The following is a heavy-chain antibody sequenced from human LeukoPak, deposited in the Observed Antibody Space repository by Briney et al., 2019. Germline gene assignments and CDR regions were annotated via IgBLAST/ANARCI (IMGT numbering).Heavy chain of an antibody. D-gene: IGHD1-14*01. V-gene: IGHV3-30*18. J-gene: IGHJ4*02. Sequence: GRSLRLSCAASGFTFSRSAVHWGRQAPGKGLEWVAVISHDGSNSDYTDSVKGRFTISRDNSKNTLYLQMNSLRAEDTAVYYCAKDMKPLMHFDYWGQGTLVTVSS. CDR1: GFTFSRSA. CDR2: ISHDGSNS. CDR3: AKDMKPLMHFDY.